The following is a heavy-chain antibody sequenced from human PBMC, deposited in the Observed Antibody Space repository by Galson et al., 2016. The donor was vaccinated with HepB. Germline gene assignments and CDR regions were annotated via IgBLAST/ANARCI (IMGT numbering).Heavy chain of an antibody. CDR1: GFTFSNAW. D-gene: IGHD4-17*01. CDR3: STAVTTGY. J-gene: IGHJ4*02. Sequence: SLRLSCAASGFTFSNAWMNWVRQAPGKGLEWVSRIKSKTDGGTTDYAAPVKGRFTISRDDSKNTLYLEMNSLKIEDTDVYYCSTAVTTGYWGQGTLVTVSS. V-gene: IGHV3-15*01. CDR2: IKSKTDGGTT.